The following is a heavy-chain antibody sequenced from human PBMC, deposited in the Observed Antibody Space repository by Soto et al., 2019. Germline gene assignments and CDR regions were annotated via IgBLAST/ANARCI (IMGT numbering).Heavy chain of an antibody. CDR2: VYSSGTT. J-gene: IGHJ4*02. V-gene: IGHV4-4*07. CDR1: GGSINSYW. CDR3: ARDIGSFAYGEGY. D-gene: IGHD3-10*01. Sequence: SETLSLTCSVSGGSINSYWWSWIRQPAGKGLEWIGRVYSSGTTDYNPSLNSRTTMSVETSKNQFSLKLSSVTAADTAVYYCARDIGSFAYGEGYWGQGVQVTVSS.